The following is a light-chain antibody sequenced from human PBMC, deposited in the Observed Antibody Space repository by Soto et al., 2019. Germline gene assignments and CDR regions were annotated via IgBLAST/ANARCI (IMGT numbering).Light chain of an antibody. Sequence: EIVLTQSPGTLSLSPGERATLSCRASQSVSSSYLAWYQQKPGQAPRLLIYGASSRATGIPDRFSGSGSGTDFTLTISRLEPEDFAVYYCKQYGSSPWTFGQGTKLDIK. V-gene: IGKV3-20*01. J-gene: IGKJ1*01. CDR1: QSVSSSY. CDR2: GAS. CDR3: KQYGSSPWT.